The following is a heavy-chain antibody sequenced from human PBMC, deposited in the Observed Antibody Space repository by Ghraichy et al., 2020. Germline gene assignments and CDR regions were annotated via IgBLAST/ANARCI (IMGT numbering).Heavy chain of an antibody. V-gene: IGHV3-74*01. Sequence: LSLTCAASGFTFSYHWMHWVRQAPGKGLVCVSRINTDGSGTNYADSVKGRFTISRDNARNTLYLQMNSLRAEDTAVYYCVRDDDFYSLDVWGQGTTVTVSS. CDR3: VRDDDFYSLDV. J-gene: IGHJ6*02. CDR1: GFTFSYHW. CDR2: INTDGSGT.